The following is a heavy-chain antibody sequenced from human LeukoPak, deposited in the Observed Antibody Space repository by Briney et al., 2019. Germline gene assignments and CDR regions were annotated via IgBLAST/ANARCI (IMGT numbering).Heavy chain of an antibody. J-gene: IGHJ5*02. CDR2: INPSGGST. Sequence: ASVKVSCKASGYTFTSYYMHWVRQAPGQGLEWMGIINPSGGSTSYAQKFQGRVTMTRDTSTSTVYMELSSLRSEDTAVYYCARGRLMYSSSWYHWFDPWGQGTLVTVSS. V-gene: IGHV1-46*01. D-gene: IGHD6-13*01. CDR1: GYTFTSYY. CDR3: ARGRLMYSSSWYHWFDP.